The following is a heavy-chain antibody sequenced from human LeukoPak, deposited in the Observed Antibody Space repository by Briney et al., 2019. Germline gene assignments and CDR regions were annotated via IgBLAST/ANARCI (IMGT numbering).Heavy chain of an antibody. CDR2: INTNTGNP. Sequence: ASVKVSCKASGYTFTSYAMNWVRQAPGQGLEWMGWINTNTGNPTYAQGFTGRFVFSLDTSVSTAYLQISSLKAEDTAVYYCARDPVPYCSGGSCYSSWYDTWGQGTMVTVSS. J-gene: IGHJ3*02. CDR3: ARDPVPYCSGGSCYSSWYDT. V-gene: IGHV7-4-1*02. D-gene: IGHD2-15*01. CDR1: GYTFTSYA.